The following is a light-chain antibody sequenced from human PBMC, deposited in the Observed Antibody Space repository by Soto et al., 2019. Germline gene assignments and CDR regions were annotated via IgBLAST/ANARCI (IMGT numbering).Light chain of an antibody. CDR3: SSYTSSRAYV. V-gene: IGLV2-14*01. CDR2: EVS. J-gene: IGLJ1*01. CDR1: SSDVGGYNY. Sequence: SALTPPASLSGSPGQSITISCTGTSSDVGGYNYVSWYQQQSGKAPKLMIHEVSNRPSGVSNRFSGSKSGNTASLTISGLQAEDEADYYCSSYTSSRAYVFGIGTKVTVL.